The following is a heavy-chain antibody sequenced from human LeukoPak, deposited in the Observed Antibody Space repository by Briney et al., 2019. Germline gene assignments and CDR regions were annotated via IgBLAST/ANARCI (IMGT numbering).Heavy chain of an antibody. D-gene: IGHD3-22*01. CDR3: ARGYYDSRGFPNPFDS. CDR2: IHTNGNT. CDR1: GASISSSY. V-gene: IGHV4-4*08. Sequence: SETLSLTCTVSGASISSSYWSWLRQPPGKGLEWIAYIHTNGNTNSNPSLKSRVTVSVDASKNQFSLMLRSVAAADTALYYCARGYYDSRGFPNPFDSWGQGTLVTVSS. J-gene: IGHJ4*02.